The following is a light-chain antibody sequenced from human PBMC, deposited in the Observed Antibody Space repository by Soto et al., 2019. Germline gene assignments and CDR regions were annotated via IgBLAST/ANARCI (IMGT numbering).Light chain of an antibody. CDR3: PQHNTYP. J-gene: IGKJ4*01. Sequence: NIPMTQSPSAMSASVGDRVTITCRARQDITTNLAWFQQKPGKVPKLLIHAASSLQSGVPSRFGASGSGTEFTLTISSLQPEYFAAYSGPQHNTYPFGGGTQVEIK. CDR1: QDITTN. V-gene: IGKV1D-17*01. CDR2: AAS.